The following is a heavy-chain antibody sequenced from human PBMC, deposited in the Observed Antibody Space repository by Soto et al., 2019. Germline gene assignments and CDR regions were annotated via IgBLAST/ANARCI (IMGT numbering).Heavy chain of an antibody. V-gene: IGHV2-5*02. Sequence: GAGPTLVNPTQTLTLNCPFSGFSPSTSGVGVGWFRQPPGKALEWLALIYWDDDKRYSPSLKSRLTITKDTSKNQVVLTMTNMDPVDTATYYCAHRRRSSRGYYYYGMDVWGQGT. D-gene: IGHD6-13*01. J-gene: IGHJ6*02. CDR2: IYWDDDK. CDR3: AHRRRSSRGYYYYGMDV. CDR1: GFSPSTSGVG.